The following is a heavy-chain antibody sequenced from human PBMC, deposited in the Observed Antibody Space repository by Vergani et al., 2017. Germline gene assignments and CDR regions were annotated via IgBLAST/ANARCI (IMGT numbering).Heavy chain of an antibody. CDR1: GFTFSNAW. D-gene: IGHD3-10*01. Sequence: VQLVESGGGLVKPGGSLRLSCAASGFTFSNAWMSWVRQAPGKGLEWVGRIKSKTDGGTTDYAAPVKGRFTISRDDSKNTLYLQMNSLKTGDTAVYYCTTEGYYGSGRYYFWGQGTLVTVSS. J-gene: IGHJ4*02. CDR2: IKSKTDGGTT. CDR3: TTEGYYGSGRYYF. V-gene: IGHV3-15*01.